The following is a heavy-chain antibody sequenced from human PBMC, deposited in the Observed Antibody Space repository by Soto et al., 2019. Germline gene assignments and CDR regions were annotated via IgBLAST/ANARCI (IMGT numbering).Heavy chain of an antibody. Sequence: QVQLVESGGGVVPPGRSLRLSCAASGFTFSSYGMHWVRQAPGKGLEWGAVIWSAGSNKYYEDSVKGRFTISRDNSKNTLYLQMNSLRAEGTAVYYCARDVDLGYYYGSGSYYYQPYGMDVCGQGTTVTVSS. CDR1: GFTFSSYG. CDR2: IWSAGSNK. CDR3: ARDVDLGYYYGSGSYYYQPYGMDV. J-gene: IGHJ6*02. D-gene: IGHD3-10*01. V-gene: IGHV3-33*01.